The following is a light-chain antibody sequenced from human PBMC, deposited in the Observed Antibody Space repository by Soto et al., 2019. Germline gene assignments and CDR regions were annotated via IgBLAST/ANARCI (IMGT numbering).Light chain of an antibody. V-gene: IGKV1-39*01. Sequence: DMQMTQSLSSVSASVEDSVITXXRESQSISNHLNWYQQKPGKAPKLXIFAASSLQSGVSSRFSGSGAGTEFTLIISSLQPDDFATYYCQQYKTSLLTFGGGTKVDIK. CDR3: QQYKTSLLT. CDR1: QSISNH. CDR2: AAS. J-gene: IGKJ4*01.